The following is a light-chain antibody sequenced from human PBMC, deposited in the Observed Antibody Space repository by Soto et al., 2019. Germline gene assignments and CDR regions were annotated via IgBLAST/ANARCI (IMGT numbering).Light chain of an antibody. CDR1: ESVSSIY. V-gene: IGKV3-15*01. Sequence: EIVLTQSPGTLSLSPGERATLSCRASESVSSIYLAWYQQKPGQAPRLLMFRTSSRATGFPARFSGRGSGTEFNLTISSLQSEDFGVYYCQQYNNWPRATFGGGTKVDIK. J-gene: IGKJ4*01. CDR2: RTS. CDR3: QQYNNWPRAT.